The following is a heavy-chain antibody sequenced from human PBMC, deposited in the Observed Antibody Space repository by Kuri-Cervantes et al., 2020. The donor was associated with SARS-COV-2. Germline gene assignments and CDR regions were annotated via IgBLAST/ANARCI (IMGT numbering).Heavy chain of an antibody. CDR2: ISTYNGNT. D-gene: IGHD4-23*01. CDR3: ARSHTLYGGNSSPWDY. V-gene: IGHV1-18*01. J-gene: IGHJ4*02. CDR1: GGTFSSYG. Sequence: ASVKVSCKASGGTFSSYGISWVRQAPGRGLEWMGWISTYNGNTNYAQIFQDRVTMTTDTSTTTAYMELRSLRSFDTAVYYCARSHTLYGGNSSPWDYWGQGTLVTVSS.